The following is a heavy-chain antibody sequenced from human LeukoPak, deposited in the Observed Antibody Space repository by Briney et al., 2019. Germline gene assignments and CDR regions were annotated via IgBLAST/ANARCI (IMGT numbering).Heavy chain of an antibody. J-gene: IGHJ4*02. D-gene: IGHD2/OR15-2a*01. CDR3: ARDEDTSALSEY. V-gene: IGHV3-23*01. Sequence: GGSLRLSCAASGFTFSSYVMSWVRQAPGRGLEWVSAISNNGGRTDYADSVKGRFTISRDNSKSTLYLHMDSLRAEDTAVYYCARDEDTSALSEYWGQGTLVTVSS. CDR2: ISNNGGRT. CDR1: GFTFSSYV.